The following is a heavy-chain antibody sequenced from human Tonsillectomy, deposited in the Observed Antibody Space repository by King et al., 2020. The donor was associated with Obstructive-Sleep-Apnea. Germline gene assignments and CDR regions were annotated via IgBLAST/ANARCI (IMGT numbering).Heavy chain of an antibody. CDR2: ISSISSYI. CDR1: GFTFSSYS. Sequence: VQLVESGGGLVKPGGSLRLSCAASGFTFSSYSMNWVRQAPGKGLEWGSSISSISSYIYYADSVKGRFTISRDNAKNSLSRQMHGLGAEDTAVYYCAREYYDFWSASVTYYYYGMDVWGQGTTVTVSS. D-gene: IGHD3-3*01. CDR3: AREYYDFWSASVTYYYYGMDV. V-gene: IGHV3-21*01. J-gene: IGHJ6*02.